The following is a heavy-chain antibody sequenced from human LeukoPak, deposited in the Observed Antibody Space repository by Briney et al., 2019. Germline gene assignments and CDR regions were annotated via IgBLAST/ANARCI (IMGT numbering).Heavy chain of an antibody. Sequence: SETLSLTCTVSGGSISSSSYYWGWIRQPPGKGLEWIGSIFYSGSTNYNPSLKSRVTISVDTSKNQFSLKLSSVTAADTAVYYCARGSWELLFGFDPWGQGTLVTVSS. CDR3: ARGSWELLFGFDP. J-gene: IGHJ5*02. V-gene: IGHV4-39*07. CDR1: GGSISSSSYY. D-gene: IGHD2-21*02. CDR2: IFYSGST.